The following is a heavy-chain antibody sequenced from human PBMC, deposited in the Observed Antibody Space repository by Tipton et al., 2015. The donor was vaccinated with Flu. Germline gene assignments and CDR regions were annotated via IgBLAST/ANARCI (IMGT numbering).Heavy chain of an antibody. D-gene: IGHD6-19*01. CDR3: ARLPRYSSGWGRYFDL. CDR1: GGSFSGYY. V-gene: IGHV4-34*01. Sequence: TLSLTCAVYGGSFSGYYWSWIRQPPGKGLEWIGEINHSGSTNYNPSLKSRVTISVDTSKNQFSLKLSSVTAADTVVYHCARLPRYSSGWGRYFDLWGRGTLVTVSS. J-gene: IGHJ2*01. CDR2: INHSGST.